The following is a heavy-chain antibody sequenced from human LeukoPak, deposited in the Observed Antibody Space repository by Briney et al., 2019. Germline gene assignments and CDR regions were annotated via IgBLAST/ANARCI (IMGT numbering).Heavy chain of an antibody. CDR3: ASQYFGYSSGWYGLFDY. V-gene: IGHV4-39*01. J-gene: IGHJ4*02. CDR2: IYYSGST. Sequence: PSETLSLTCTVSGGSISGSSYYWGWIRQPPGKGLEWIGSIYYSGSTYYNPSLKSRVTISVDTSKNQFSLKLSSVTAADTAVYYCASQYFGYSSGWYGLFDYWGQGTLVTVSS. D-gene: IGHD6-19*01. CDR1: GGSISGSSYY.